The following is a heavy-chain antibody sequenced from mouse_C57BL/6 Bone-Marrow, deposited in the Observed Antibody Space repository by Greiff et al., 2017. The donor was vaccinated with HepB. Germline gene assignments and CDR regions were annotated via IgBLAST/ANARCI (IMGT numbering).Heavy chain of an antibody. J-gene: IGHJ4*01. D-gene: IGHD1-1*01. CDR3: ARDAHYYGSSYAMDY. CDR1: GFTFSDFY. CDR2: SRNKANDYTT. Sequence: EVQGVESGGGLVQSGRSLRLSCATSGFTFSDFYMEWVRQAPGKGLEWIAASRNKANDYTTEYSASVKGRFIVSRDTSQSILYLQMNALRAEDTAIYYCARDAHYYGSSYAMDYWGQGTSVTVSS. V-gene: IGHV7-1*01.